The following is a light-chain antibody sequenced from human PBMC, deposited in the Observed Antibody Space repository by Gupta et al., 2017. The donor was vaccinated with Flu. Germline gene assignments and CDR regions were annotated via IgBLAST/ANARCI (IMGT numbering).Light chain of an antibody. J-gene: IGLJ3*02. CDR2: DNY. CDR1: SSNIGNNY. CDR3: GAWDRSRNVWV. Sequence: KVTISCSGSSSNIGNNYVSWYQHRPGTAPKLLIYDNYNRPSGIPDRFSGSKSGPSATLGITGLQTGDEADYYCGAWDRSRNVWVFGGGTKVTVL. V-gene: IGLV1-51*02.